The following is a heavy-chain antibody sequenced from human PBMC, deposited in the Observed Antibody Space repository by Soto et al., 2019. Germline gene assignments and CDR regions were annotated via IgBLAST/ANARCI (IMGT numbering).Heavy chain of an antibody. V-gene: IGHV1-24*01. CDR1: GYTLTELS. D-gene: IGHD5-12*01. CDR3: ATDHRSRGYSGYDTYYYYGMDV. CDR2: FDPEDGET. J-gene: IGHJ6*02. Sequence: ASVKVSCKVSGYTLTELSMHWVRQAPGKGLEWMGGFDPEDGETIYAQKFQGRVTMTEDTSTDTAYMELSSLRSEDTAVYYCATDHRSRGYSGYDTYYYYGMDVWGQGTTVTVSS.